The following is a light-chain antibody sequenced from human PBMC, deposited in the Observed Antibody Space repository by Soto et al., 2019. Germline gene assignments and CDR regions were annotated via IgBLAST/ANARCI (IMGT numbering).Light chain of an antibody. Sequence: QSAQTQPASVSGSPGQSITISCTGTTSDVGAYNYVSWFQQYPGKAPKLMIYDVSTRPSGVSYRFSGSKSGNTASLTISGLQAEDEADYYCSSYTTTDTYVFGTGTKLTVL. V-gene: IGLV2-14*01. J-gene: IGLJ1*01. CDR3: SSYTTTDTYV. CDR1: TSDVGAYNY. CDR2: DVS.